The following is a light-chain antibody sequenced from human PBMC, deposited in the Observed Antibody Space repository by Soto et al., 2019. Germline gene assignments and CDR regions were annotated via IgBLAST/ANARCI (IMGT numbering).Light chain of an antibody. V-gene: IGKV1-33*01. CDR1: QDIINY. CDR3: QQHDNIPLT. J-gene: IGKJ4*01. CDR2: DAA. Sequence: IQVTHSPSSLSASVGDRVTITCQAGQDIINYLNWYQQKPGKAPKLLIYDAANLETAVPSRFSGSGSGTDFTFTIISLQAEDIVAVYCQQHDNIPLTFGGGTKVDIK.